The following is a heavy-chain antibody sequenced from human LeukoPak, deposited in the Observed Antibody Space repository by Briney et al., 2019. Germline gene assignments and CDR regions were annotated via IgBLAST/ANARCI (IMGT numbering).Heavy chain of an antibody. J-gene: IGHJ3*02. V-gene: IGHV3-23*01. Sequence: GGSLRLSCAASGFTFSSYAMSWVRQAPGKGLEWVSAISGSGGSTYYADSVKGRFTISRDNSKNTLYLQMNSLRAEDTAVYYCAKELTTYDSSAGDAFDIWGQGTMVTVSS. D-gene: IGHD3-22*01. CDR1: GFTFSSYA. CDR3: AKELTTYDSSAGDAFDI. CDR2: ISGSGGST.